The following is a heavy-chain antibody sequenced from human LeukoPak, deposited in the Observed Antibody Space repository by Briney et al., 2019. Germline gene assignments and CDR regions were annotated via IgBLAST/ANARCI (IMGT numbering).Heavy chain of an antibody. J-gene: IGHJ6*03. Sequence: ASVKVSCKASGYTFTSYGISWVRQAPGQGLEWMGWISAYNGNTNYAQKLQGRATMTTDTSTSTAYMELRSLRSDDTAVYYCARDGQLPRTGPNYYYYMDVWGKGTTVTVSS. V-gene: IGHV1-18*01. D-gene: IGHD6-6*01. CDR2: ISAYNGNT. CDR1: GYTFTSYG. CDR3: ARDGQLPRTGPNYYYYMDV.